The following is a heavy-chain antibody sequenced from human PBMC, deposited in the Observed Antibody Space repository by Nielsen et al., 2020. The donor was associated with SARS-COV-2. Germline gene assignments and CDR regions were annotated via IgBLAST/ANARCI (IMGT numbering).Heavy chain of an antibody. J-gene: IGHJ4*02. D-gene: IGHD2-15*01. V-gene: IGHV3-33*08. CDR2: IWYDGSNK. Sequence: GESLKISCVGSGFTFSSYWMQWVRQAPGKGLEWVAVIWYDGSNKYYADSVKGRFTISRDNSKNTLYLQMNSLRAEDTAVYYCARVGGYCSGGSCYSDYWGQGTLVTVSS. CDR1: GFTFSSYW. CDR3: ARVGGYCSGGSCYSDY.